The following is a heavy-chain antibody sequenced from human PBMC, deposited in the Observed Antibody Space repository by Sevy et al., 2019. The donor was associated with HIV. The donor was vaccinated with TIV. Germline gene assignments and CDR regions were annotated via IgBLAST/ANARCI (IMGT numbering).Heavy chain of an antibody. D-gene: IGHD3-22*01. J-gene: IGHJ4*02. Sequence: GGSLRLSCEASGFIFSSHWMNWVRRAPGKGLEWVANINQHGSDKNYVASVEGRFSISRDNAKNSLYLQMNSLRVGDTALYYCARGDYYDSGPLIDYRPLDHWGRGTLVTVSS. CDR1: GFIFSSHW. CDR3: ARGDYYDSGPLIDYRPLDH. CDR2: INQHGSDK. V-gene: IGHV3-7*01.